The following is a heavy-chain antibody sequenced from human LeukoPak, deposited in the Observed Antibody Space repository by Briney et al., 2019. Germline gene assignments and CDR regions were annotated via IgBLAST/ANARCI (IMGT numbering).Heavy chain of an antibody. V-gene: IGHV3-64*01. J-gene: IGHJ4*02. CDR2: ISSDGGSP. CDR3: AKDDPIYSSIDY. D-gene: IGHD4-11*01. CDR1: GFTFSSYA. Sequence: GGSLRLSCAASGFTFSSYAMHWVRQAPGKGLKYVSGISSDGGSPFHVNSVKGRFTISRDNSKDTLYLQMGSLRAEDMAVYYCAKDDPIYSSIDYWGQGTLVTVSS.